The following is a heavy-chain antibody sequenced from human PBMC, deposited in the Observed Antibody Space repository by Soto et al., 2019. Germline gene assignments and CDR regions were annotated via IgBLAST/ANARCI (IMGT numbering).Heavy chain of an antibody. Sequence: QVQLVQSGAEVKKTWYSVEVSCKASGGTFSSYAISWVRQAPGQGLEWMGGIIPIFGTANYAQKFQGRVTITADESTSTAYMELSSLRSEDTAVYYCARAYHSGYDYASGWFDPWGQGTLVTVSS. CDR2: IIPIFGTA. J-gene: IGHJ5*02. CDR1: GGTFSSYA. CDR3: ARAYHSGYDYASGWFDP. D-gene: IGHD5-12*01. V-gene: IGHV1-69*01.